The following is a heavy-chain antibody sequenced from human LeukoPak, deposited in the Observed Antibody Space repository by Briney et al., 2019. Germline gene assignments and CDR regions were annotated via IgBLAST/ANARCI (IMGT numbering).Heavy chain of an antibody. Sequence: ASVKVSCKASGYTFTGYYMHWVRQAPGQGLEWMGWINPNSGGTNYAQKFQGRVTMTRDTSISTAYMELSRLRSDDTAVYYCARDSIFGVVIISQGHFDYWGQGTLVTVSS. V-gene: IGHV1-2*02. CDR1: GYTFTGYY. D-gene: IGHD3-3*01. CDR2: INPNSGGT. J-gene: IGHJ4*02. CDR3: ARDSIFGVVIISQGHFDY.